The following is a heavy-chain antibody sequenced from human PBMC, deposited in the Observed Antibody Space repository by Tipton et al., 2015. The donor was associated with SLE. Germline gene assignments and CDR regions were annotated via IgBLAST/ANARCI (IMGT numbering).Heavy chain of an antibody. V-gene: IGHV3-74*01. CDR1: GFTFSSHW. Sequence: SLRLSCAASGFTFSSHWMYWVRQAPGKGLVWVSRISRDGGNTYYADSVEGRFTISRDNAKNTLYLQMHSLRVDDTAVYYCGRGVYSEGSVGMDVWGQGTTVTVSS. J-gene: IGHJ6*02. CDR2: ISRDGGNT. D-gene: IGHD3-22*01. CDR3: GRGVYSEGSVGMDV.